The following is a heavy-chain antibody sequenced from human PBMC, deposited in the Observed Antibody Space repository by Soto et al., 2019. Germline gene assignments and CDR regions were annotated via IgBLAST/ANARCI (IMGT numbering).Heavy chain of an antibody. CDR3: ARANYGDRVLYYYYGMDV. V-gene: IGHV3-13*01. D-gene: IGHD4-17*01. CDR1: GFTFSSYD. J-gene: IGHJ6*02. CDR2: IGTAGDT. Sequence: EVQLVESGGGLVQPGGSLRLSCAASGFTFSSYDLHWVRQATGKGLEWVSAIGTAGDTYYPGSVKGRFTISRENAKNPLYLQMNSLRAEDTAVYYCARANYGDRVLYYYYGMDVWGQGTTVTVSS.